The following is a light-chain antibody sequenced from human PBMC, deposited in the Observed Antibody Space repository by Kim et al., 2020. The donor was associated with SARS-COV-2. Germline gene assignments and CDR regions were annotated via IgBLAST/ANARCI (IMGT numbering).Light chain of an antibody. CDR3: QQYNSYSYT. Sequence: SASVGDRVTITCRASQSIDTWLAWYQQKPGKAPKLLIYDASNLESGVPSRFSGSGSGTEFTLTINSLQPDDFATYYCQQYNSYSYTFGQGTKLEI. CDR1: QSIDTW. V-gene: IGKV1-5*01. CDR2: DAS. J-gene: IGKJ2*01.